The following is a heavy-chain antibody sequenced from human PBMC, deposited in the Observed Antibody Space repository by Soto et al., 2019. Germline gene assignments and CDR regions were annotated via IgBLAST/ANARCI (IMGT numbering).Heavy chain of an antibody. CDR2: IFTSGST. D-gene: IGHD5-18*01. CDR3: ARDAKVETVMGGYSYSDMDV. CDR1: GASVRSGIYY. Sequence: QVQLQESGPGLVRPSEILSLTCTVSGASVRSGIYYWTWIRQPPGQGLEWIGRIFTSGSTNYNPSFESRVTLSVETSKNLSSLGLNAVTPADTAVYFCARDAKVETVMGGYSYSDMDVWGQGTTVTVSS. V-gene: IGHV4-61*01. J-gene: IGHJ6*02.